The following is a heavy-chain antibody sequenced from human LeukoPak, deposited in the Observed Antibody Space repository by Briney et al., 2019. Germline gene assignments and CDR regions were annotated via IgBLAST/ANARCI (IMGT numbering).Heavy chain of an antibody. D-gene: IGHD3-10*01. J-gene: IGHJ3*01. CDR2: ISGANDNT. V-gene: IGHV1-18*04. Sequence: ASVKVSCRASGYAFTTIGFSWVRQAPGQGLEWMGWISGANDNTNYAPQFQGRVTMTIDTSTSTAFMELRSLRSDDTAVYSCATDHYNAFHFWGQGTMVIVSS. CDR1: GYAFTTIG. CDR3: ATDHYNAFHF.